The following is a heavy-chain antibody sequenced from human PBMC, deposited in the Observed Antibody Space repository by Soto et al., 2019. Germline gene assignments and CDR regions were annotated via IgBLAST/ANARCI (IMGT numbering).Heavy chain of an antibody. CDR2: VFNTATT. D-gene: IGHD3-16*01. CDR3: ARGVYGCGCFDD. V-gene: IGHV4-31*03. J-gene: IGHJ4*02. CDR1: CGPFSTAGFY. Sequence: PSEPLSLTCSISCGPFSTAGFYWGWMRQVPGRGLEWIGHVFNTATTRYSLPPRTRLTMSIDASANLFSMKLSSVTAADTAIYYCARGVYGCGCFDDCGPGIRGTVSA.